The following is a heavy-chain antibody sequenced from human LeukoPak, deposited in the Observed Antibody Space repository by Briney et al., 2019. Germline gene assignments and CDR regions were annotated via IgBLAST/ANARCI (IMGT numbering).Heavy chain of an antibody. CDR2: IIPIFGTA. V-gene: IGHV1-69*13. CDR1: GGTFSSYA. D-gene: IGHD6-13*01. CDR3: ARDGFGTAAAGNY. Sequence: ASVKVSCKASGGTFSSYAISWVRQAPGQGLEWMGGIIPIFGTANYAQKFQGRVTITADESTSTAYTELSSLRSEDTAVYYCARDGFGTAAAGNYWGQGTLVTVSS. J-gene: IGHJ4*02.